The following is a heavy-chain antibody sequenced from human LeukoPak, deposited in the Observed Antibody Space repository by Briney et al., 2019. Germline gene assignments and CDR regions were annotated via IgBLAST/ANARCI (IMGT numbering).Heavy chain of an antibody. CDR2: IYYSGST. D-gene: IGHD3-22*01. CDR1: GGSISSYY. Sequence: PSETLSLTCTVSGGSISSYYWSWIRQPPGKGLEWIGYIYYSGSTNYNPSLKSRVTISVDTSKNQFSLKLSSVTAADTAVYYCASDSSGYYIDAFDIWGQGTMVTVSS. J-gene: IGHJ3*02. CDR3: ASDSSGYYIDAFDI. V-gene: IGHV4-59*01.